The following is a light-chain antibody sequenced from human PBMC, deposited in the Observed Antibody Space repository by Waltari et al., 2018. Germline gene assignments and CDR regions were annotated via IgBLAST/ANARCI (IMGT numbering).Light chain of an antibody. CDR1: SSNLGNNA. V-gene: IGLV1-36*01. J-gene: IGLJ2*01. Sequence: QSVLTQPPSVSEAPRQRVTISCSGSSSNLGNNAVNWYQQLPGKAPKLLIYYDDLLPSGVSDRFSGSKSGTSASLAISGLQSEDEADYYCVAWDDSLNGVVFGGGTKLTVL. CDR2: YDD. CDR3: VAWDDSLNGVV.